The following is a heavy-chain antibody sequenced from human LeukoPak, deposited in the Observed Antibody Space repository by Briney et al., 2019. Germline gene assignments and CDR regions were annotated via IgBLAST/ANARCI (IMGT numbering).Heavy chain of an antibody. Sequence: SETLSLTCTVSGGSISSYYWSWIRESPGKGLEWIGYIYYTGSTNYSPPLKSRVTLSVDTSKNHFSLKLSSVTAADTAVYYCARTSLRWGVYWYLDLWGRGTLVTVSS. CDR2: IYYTGST. CDR1: GGSISSYY. V-gene: IGHV4-59*01. D-gene: IGHD4-23*01. CDR3: ARTSLRWGVYWYLDL. J-gene: IGHJ2*01.